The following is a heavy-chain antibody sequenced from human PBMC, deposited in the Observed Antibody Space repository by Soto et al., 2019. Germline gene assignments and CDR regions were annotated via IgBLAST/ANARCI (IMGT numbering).Heavy chain of an antibody. D-gene: IGHD3-16*02. V-gene: IGHV1-69*01. CDR3: GTKGHYDYVWETYRKEAFDI. J-gene: IGHJ3*02. Sequence: QVHLVQSGSEVKKPGSSVKVSCKASGGTFSSDAISWVRQAPGQGLEWMGGIIPMLETANYAQNFQGRLTITADDSTSTGYMALSSLRSEDTAGSYWGTKGHYDYVWETYRKEAFDIWGQGTLVTVS. CDR2: IIPMLETA. CDR1: GGTFSSDA.